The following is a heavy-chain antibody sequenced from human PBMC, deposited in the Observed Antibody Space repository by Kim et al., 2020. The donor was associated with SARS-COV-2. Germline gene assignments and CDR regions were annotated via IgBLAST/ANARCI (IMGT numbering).Heavy chain of an antibody. J-gene: IGHJ5*02. V-gene: IGHV4-39*01. Sequence: PALKSRGTISGGTSKNQCSLKLSAVTAADTAVYYCARSLAGWLGINWFDPWGQGTLVTVSS. D-gene: IGHD3-9*01. CDR3: ARSLAGWLGINWFDP.